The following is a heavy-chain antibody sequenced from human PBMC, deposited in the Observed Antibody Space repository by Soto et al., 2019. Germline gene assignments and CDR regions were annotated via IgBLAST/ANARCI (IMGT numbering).Heavy chain of an antibody. CDR2: IYYSGST. V-gene: IGHV4-59*08. D-gene: IGHD2-15*01. CDR3: ARLVVAAQAFDY. CDR1: GGSISSYY. Sequence: SETLSLTCTVSGGSISSYYWSWIRQPPGKGLEWIGYIYYSGSTNYNPSLKSRVTISVDTSKNQFSLKLSSVTAADTAVYYCARLVVAAQAFDYWGQGTLVTVSS. J-gene: IGHJ4*02.